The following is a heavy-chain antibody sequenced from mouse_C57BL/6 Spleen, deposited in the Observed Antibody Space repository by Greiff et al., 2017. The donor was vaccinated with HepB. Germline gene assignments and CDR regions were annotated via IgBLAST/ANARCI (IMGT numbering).Heavy chain of an antibody. CDR3: ARNGGYLLAMDY. CDR2: INPNNGGT. CDR1: GYTFTDYY. Sequence: VQLQQSGPELVKPGASVKISCKASGYTFTDYYMNWVKQSHGKSLEWIGDINPNNGGTSYNQKFKGKATLTVDKSSSTAYMELRSLTSEDSAVYYCARNGGYLLAMDYWGQGTSVTVSS. D-gene: IGHD2-3*01. V-gene: IGHV1-26*01. J-gene: IGHJ4*01.